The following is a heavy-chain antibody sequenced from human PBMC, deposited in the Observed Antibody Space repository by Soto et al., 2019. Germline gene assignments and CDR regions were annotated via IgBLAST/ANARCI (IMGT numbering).Heavy chain of an antibody. V-gene: IGHV4-31*03. CDR2: IYHTGST. CDR1: GVTVGSDAYY. D-gene: IGHD3-16*02. J-gene: IGHJ4*02. CDR3: ARYRFSGNRWSKFDY. Sequence: QVQLLQSGPGLVKSSQTLSLTCTVSGVTVGSDAYYWSWIRQHPGKGLEWIGNIYHTGSTYYSPSLKSRILISLDASKNEVSLTLTSVTVADTAVYFCARYRFSGNRWSKFDYWGQGTLVTVSS.